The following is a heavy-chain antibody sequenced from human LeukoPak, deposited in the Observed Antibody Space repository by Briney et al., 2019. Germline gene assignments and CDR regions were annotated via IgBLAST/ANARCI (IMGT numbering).Heavy chain of an antibody. CDR2: IQYDGSNK. CDR1: GFTLSSYG. V-gene: IGHV3-30*02. J-gene: IGHJ6*03. D-gene: IGHD4-11*01. Sequence: GGSLRLSCAASGFTLSSYGIHWVRQAPGKGLEWVAFIQYDGSNKYYADSVRGRFTISRDNSQNTLYLQMNSLRAKDTAVYYCARDRTGQQLISRKEYYYMDVWGKGTTVTISS. CDR3: ARDRTGQQLISRKEYYYMDV.